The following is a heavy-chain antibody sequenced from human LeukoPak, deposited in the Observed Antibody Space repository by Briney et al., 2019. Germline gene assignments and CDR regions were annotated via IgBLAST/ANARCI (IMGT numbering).Heavy chain of an antibody. J-gene: IGHJ5*02. Sequence: SGTLSLTCDVSGASISSNNWWSWVRQPPGKGLEWIGEIFHGGNTNYNPSLKSRVTISVDKSNNQFSLKLSSVTAADTAVYYCARAPLWDYYGSGSYYNPSWFDPWGQGTLVTVSS. D-gene: IGHD3-10*01. CDR1: GASISSNNW. CDR3: ARAPLWDYYGSGSYYNPSWFDP. CDR2: IFHGGNT. V-gene: IGHV4-4*02.